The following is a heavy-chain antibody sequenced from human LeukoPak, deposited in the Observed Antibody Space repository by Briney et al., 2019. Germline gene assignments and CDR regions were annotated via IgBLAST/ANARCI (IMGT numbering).Heavy chain of an antibody. J-gene: IGHJ5*02. V-gene: IGHV4-38-2*02. CDR3: ARAIAAAGTRWFDP. CDR1: GYSISSGYY. D-gene: IGHD6-13*01. Sequence: SETLSLTCTVSGYSISSGYYWGWIRQPPGKGLEWIGSIYHSGSTYYNPSLKSRVTISVDTSKSQFSLKLSSVTAADTAVYYCARAIAAAGTRWFDPWGQGTLVTVSS. CDR2: IYHSGST.